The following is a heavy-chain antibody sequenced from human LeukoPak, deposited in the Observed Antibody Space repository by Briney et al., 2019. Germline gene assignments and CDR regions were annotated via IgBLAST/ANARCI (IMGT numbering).Heavy chain of an antibody. CDR1: GGSFSGYY. D-gene: IGHD6-19*01. V-gene: IGHV4-34*01. J-gene: IGHJ4*02. CDR2: INHSGST. Sequence: ASETLSLTCAVYGGSFSGYYWSWIRQPPGKGLEWIGEINHSGSTNYNPSLKSRVTISVDTSKNQFSLKLSSVTAADTAVYYCARLDSGWLDYWGQGTLVTVSS. CDR3: ARLDSGWLDY.